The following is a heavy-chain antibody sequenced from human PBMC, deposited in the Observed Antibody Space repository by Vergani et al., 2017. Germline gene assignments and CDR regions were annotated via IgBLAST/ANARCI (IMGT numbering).Heavy chain of an antibody. CDR1: GGSFSGYY. Sequence: QVQLQQWGAGLLKPSETLSLTCAVYGGSFSGYYWSWIRQPPGKGLEWIGEINHSGSTNYNPSLKSRVTISVDTSKNQFSLKLSSVTAADTAVYYCARARYYDSSEFDYWGQGTLVTVSS. D-gene: IGHD3-22*01. J-gene: IGHJ4*02. V-gene: IGHV4-34*01. CDR2: INHSGST. CDR3: ARARYYDSSEFDY.